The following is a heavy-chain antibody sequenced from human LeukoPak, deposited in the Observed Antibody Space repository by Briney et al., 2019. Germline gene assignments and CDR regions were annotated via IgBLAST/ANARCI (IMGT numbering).Heavy chain of an antibody. J-gene: IGHJ5*02. V-gene: IGHV3-23*01. CDR2: IAASSGST. CDR1: GFTFRSYA. CDR3: AKAAYGDYVNWFDP. Sequence: GGSLRLSCAASGFTFRSYAMNWVRQAPGKGLEWVSSIAASSGSTYYADSVKGRFTISRDNSKNTLFLQMNSLRAEDTALYYCAKAAYGDYVNWFDPWGQGTLVTVSS. D-gene: IGHD4-17*01.